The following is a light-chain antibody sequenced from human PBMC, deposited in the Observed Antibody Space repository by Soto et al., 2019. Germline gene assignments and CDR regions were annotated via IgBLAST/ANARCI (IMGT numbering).Light chain of an antibody. V-gene: IGLV2-14*03. CDR2: DVS. CDR3: TSYTSSYTLVV. CDR1: SSDVGDYNY. Sequence: QSALTQPASVSGSPGQSITFSCTGTSSDVGDYNYVSWYQQHPGKAPKLMIYDVSKRPSGVSNRFSGSKSGNTASLTISGLQAEDEADYYCTSYTSSYTLVVFGGGTQLTVL. J-gene: IGLJ2*01.